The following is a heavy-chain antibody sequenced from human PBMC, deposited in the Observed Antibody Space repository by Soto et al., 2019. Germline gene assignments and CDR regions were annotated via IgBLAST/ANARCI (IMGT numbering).Heavy chain of an antibody. V-gene: IGHV3-23*01. D-gene: IGHD3-3*01. Sequence: GGSLRLSCAASGFTFSSYAMSWVRQAPGKGLEWVSAISGSGGSTYYADSVKGRFTISRDNSKNTLYLQMNSLRAEDTAVYYCAKGGRFLEWFETFYYYYGMDVWGPGTTVTVSS. CDR1: GFTFSSYA. CDR3: AKGGRFLEWFETFYYYYGMDV. J-gene: IGHJ6*02. CDR2: ISGSGGST.